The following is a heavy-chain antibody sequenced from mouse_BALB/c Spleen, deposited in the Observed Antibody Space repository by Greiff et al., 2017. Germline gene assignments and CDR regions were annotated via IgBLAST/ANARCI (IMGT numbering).Heavy chain of an antibody. Sequence: EVQLQQSGTVLARPGASVKMSCKASGYSFTSYWMHWVKQRPGQGLEWIGAIYPGNSDTSYNQKFKGKAKLTAVTSASTAYMELSSLTNEDSAVYYCTRKYGYDEGWFAYWGQGTLVTVSA. CDR3: TRKYGYDEGWFAY. J-gene: IGHJ3*01. V-gene: IGHV1-5*01. D-gene: IGHD2-2*01. CDR1: GYSFTSYW. CDR2: IYPGNSDT.